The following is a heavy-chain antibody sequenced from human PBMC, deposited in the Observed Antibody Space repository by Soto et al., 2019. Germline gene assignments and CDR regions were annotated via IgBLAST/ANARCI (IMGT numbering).Heavy chain of an antibody. V-gene: IGHV3-74*01. CDR2: INSDGSST. CDR1: GFTFSSYW. CDR3: ARGFYYYYYGMDV. D-gene: IGHD3-10*01. Sequence: GGSLRLSCAASGFTFSSYWMHWVRQAPGKGLVWVSRINSDGSSTSYADSVKGRFTISRDNAKNTLYLQMNSLRAEDTAVYYCARGFYYYYYGMDVWGQGTTVTVSS. J-gene: IGHJ6*02.